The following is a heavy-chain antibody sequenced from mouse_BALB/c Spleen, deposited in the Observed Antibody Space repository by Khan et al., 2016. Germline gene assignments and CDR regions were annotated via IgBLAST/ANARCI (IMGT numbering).Heavy chain of an antibody. Sequence: VQLKESGPGLVKPSQSLSLTCSVTGYSITSGYYWNWIRQFPGNKLEWMGYISYDGSNNYNPSLKNRISITRDTPKNQFFLKLNSVTTEDTATYYSAGGNWDFDYWGQGTTLTVSS. CDR3: AGGNWDFDY. J-gene: IGHJ2*01. CDR1: GYSITSGYY. CDR2: ISYDGSN. D-gene: IGHD4-1*01. V-gene: IGHV3-6*02.